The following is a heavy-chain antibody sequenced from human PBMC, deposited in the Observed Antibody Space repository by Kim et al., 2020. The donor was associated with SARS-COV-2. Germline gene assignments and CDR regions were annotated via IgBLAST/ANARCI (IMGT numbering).Heavy chain of an antibody. CDR1: GGSFSGYY. V-gene: IGHV4-34*01. CDR3: ARGSGWLYYFDY. J-gene: IGHJ4*02. CDR2: INHSGST. Sequence: SETLSLTCAVYGGSFSGYYWSWIRQPPGKGLEWIGEINHSGSTNYNPSLKSRVTISVDTSKNQFSLKLSSVTAADTAVYYCARGSGWLYYFDYWGQGTLV. D-gene: IGHD6-19*01.